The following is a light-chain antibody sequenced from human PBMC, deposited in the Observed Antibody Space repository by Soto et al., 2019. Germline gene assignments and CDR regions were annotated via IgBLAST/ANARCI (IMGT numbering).Light chain of an antibody. CDR3: QQSYSTRWT. J-gene: IGKJ1*01. CDR1: QSISSY. V-gene: IGKV1-39*01. CDR2: AAS. Sequence: IQMTQSPSSLSASVGDRVTITCRASQSISSYLNWYQQKPGQAPKLLIYAASSLQSGVPSRFSGRGSGTDFTLTISSLQPEDFATYYCQQSYSTRWTFGQGTKVEIK.